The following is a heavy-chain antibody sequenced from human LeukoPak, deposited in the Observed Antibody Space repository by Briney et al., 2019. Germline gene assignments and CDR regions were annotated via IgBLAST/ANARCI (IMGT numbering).Heavy chain of an antibody. V-gene: IGHV3-64D*06. CDR1: GFTFSRYA. Sequence: PGGSLRLSCSASGFTFSRYAMRWVRQAPGKGLEYVSGISSNGGSTYYADSVKGRFTISRDNSKNTLYLQMSSLRAEDTAVYYCVKSGSYYNEPYYFDYWGQGTLVTVSS. D-gene: IGHD3-10*01. CDR3: VKSGSYYNEPYYFDY. CDR2: ISSNGGST. J-gene: IGHJ4*02.